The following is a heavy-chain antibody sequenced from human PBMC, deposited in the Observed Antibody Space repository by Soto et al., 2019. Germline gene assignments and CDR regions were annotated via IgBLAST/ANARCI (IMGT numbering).Heavy chain of an antibody. J-gene: IGHJ5*02. D-gene: IGHD3-3*01. Sequence: GGSLSLSCAASGFTFSSYSMNWVRQAPGKGLEWVSSISSSSSYIYYADSVKGRFTISRDNAKNSLYLQMNSLRAEDTAVYYCARDIGDYDFVYRGLDWFDPWGQGTLVTVSS. CDR3: ARDIGDYDFVYRGLDWFDP. CDR2: ISSSSSYI. V-gene: IGHV3-21*01. CDR1: GFTFSSYS.